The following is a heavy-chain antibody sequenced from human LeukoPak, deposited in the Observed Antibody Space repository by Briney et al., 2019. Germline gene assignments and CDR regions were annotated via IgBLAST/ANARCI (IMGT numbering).Heavy chain of an antibody. J-gene: IGHJ6*03. Sequence: GGSLRLSCAASGFTLSSYNMKWVRQAPGKGLEWVSSISYRSTDIEYADSVKGRFTISRDNAKKSLYLQMSSLRAEDTAVYYCARVYSSSWYSGYLYMDVWGKGTTVTVSS. CDR2: ISYRSTDI. CDR3: ARVYSSSWYSGYLYMDV. D-gene: IGHD6-13*01. CDR1: GFTLSSYN. V-gene: IGHV3-21*01.